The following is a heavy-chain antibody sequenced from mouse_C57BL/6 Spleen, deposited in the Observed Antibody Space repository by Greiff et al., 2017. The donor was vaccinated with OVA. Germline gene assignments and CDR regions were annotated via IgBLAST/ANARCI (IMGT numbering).Heavy chain of an antibody. CDR2: INPSTGGT. Sequence: EVQVVESGPELVKPGASVKISCKASGYSFTGYYMHWVKQSSEKSLEWIGEINPSTGGTSYNQKFKGKATLTVDKSSSTAYMQLKSLTSEDSAVYYCARAIGLRRVFDDWGQGTTLTVSS. V-gene: IGHV1-43*01. D-gene: IGHD2-4*01. CDR1: GYSFTGYY. J-gene: IGHJ2*01. CDR3: ARAIGLRRVFDD.